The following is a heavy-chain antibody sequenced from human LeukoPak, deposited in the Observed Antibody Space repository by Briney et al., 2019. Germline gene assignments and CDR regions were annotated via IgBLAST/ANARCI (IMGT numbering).Heavy chain of an antibody. CDR2: ISGDGVST. Sequence: PGGSLRLSCVVSGINFADYAMHWVRQAPGKGLEWVSLISGDGVSTFYADSVKGRFSISRDNSKNSLYLEMNSLRTEDAAMYYCAKESGKFDYWGQGTLVAVSS. J-gene: IGHJ4*02. CDR3: AKESGKFDY. CDR1: GINFADYA. V-gene: IGHV3-43*02.